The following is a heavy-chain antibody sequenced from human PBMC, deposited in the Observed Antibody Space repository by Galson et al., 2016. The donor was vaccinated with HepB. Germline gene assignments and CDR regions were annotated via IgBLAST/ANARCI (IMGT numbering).Heavy chain of an antibody. D-gene: IGHD3-3*01. V-gene: IGHV4-4*02. CDR1: GASITTNNW. J-gene: IGHJ4*02. Sequence: SETLSLTCAVSGASITTNNWWSWVRQSPGKGLEWIGEVYHSGITNYNPSLKSRVTMSIDKSKNEFSLQLTSVTVADTAVYFCAKSAPIRFLEWSNRSAFEYWGQGTLVTVSS. CDR3: AKSAPIRFLEWSNRSAFEY. CDR2: VYHSGIT.